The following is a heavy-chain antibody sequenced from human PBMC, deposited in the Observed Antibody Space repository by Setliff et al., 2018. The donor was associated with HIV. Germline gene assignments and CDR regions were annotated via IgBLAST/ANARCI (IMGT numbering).Heavy chain of an antibody. Sequence: ASVKVSCKASGYTFTSFGISWVRQAPGQGLEWMGWISAYNGNTNYAQKLQGRVTMTTDTSTNTAYMELRSLRSEDTAVYYCAREIIQLSKAAFDIWGQGTMVTVSS. CDR1: GYTFTSFG. CDR2: ISAYNGNT. CDR3: AREIIQLSKAAFDI. J-gene: IGHJ3*02. D-gene: IGHD5-18*01. V-gene: IGHV1-18*01.